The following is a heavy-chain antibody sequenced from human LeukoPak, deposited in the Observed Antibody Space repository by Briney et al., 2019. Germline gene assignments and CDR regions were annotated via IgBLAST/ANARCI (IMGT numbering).Heavy chain of an antibody. CDR3: ARQIRDAFDI. CDR1: GGSISSYY. D-gene: IGHD4-17*01. Sequence: SETLSLTCTVSGGSISSYYWSWIRQPPGKGLEWIGYIYYSGSTNYNPSLKSRVTISVDTSKNQFSLKLCSVTAADTAVYYCARQIRDAFDIWGQGTMVTVSS. J-gene: IGHJ3*02. V-gene: IGHV4-59*08. CDR2: IYYSGST.